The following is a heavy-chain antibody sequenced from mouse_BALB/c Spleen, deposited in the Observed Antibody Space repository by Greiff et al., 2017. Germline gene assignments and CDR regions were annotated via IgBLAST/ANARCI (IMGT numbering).Heavy chain of an antibody. CDR1: GYTFTSYW. Sequence: QVQLKQPGAELVKPGASVKLSCKASGYTFTSYWMHWVKQRPGQGLEWIGEINPSNGRTNYNEKFKSKATLTVDKSSSTAYMQLSSLTSEDSAVYYCARGTGTDWYFDVWGAGTTVTVSS. D-gene: IGHD4-1*01. CDR3: ARGTGTDWYFDV. CDR2: INPSNGRT. V-gene: IGHV1S81*02. J-gene: IGHJ1*01.